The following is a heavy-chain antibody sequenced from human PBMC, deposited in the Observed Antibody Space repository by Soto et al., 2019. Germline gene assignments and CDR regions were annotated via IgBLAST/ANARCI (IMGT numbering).Heavy chain of an antibody. D-gene: IGHD3-22*01. Sequence: QVQLQESGPGLVKPSQTLSLTCTVSGGSISSGDYYWSWIRQPPGKGLEWIGYIYYSGSTYYNPSLKSRVTISVDTSKNQFSLKLSSVTAADTAVYYCARGSTYYYDSSGGGAFDIWGQGTMVTVSS. CDR1: GGSISSGDYY. CDR3: ARGSTYYYDSSGGGAFDI. J-gene: IGHJ3*02. CDR2: IYYSGST. V-gene: IGHV4-30-4*01.